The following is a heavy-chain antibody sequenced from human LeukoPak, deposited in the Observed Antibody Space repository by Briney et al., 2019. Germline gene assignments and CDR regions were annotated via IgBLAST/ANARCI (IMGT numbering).Heavy chain of an antibody. Sequence: GGSLRLSCAASGFTFSSYWMSWVRQAPGKGLEWVSVIYSGGSTYYADSVKGRFTISRDNSKNTLNLQMNSLRAEDTAVYYCARILHYYDSSGYYDYWGQGTLVTVSS. D-gene: IGHD3-22*01. CDR3: ARILHYYDSSGYYDY. CDR1: GFTFSSYW. V-gene: IGHV3-66*01. J-gene: IGHJ4*02. CDR2: IYSGGST.